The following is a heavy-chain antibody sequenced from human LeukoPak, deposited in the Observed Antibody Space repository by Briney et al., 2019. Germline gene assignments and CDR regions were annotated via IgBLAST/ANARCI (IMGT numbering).Heavy chain of an antibody. CDR1: GFSFSSCS. V-gene: IGHV3-23*01. J-gene: IGHJ4*02. D-gene: IGHD1-1*01. Sequence: GGSLRLSCAASGFSFSSCSMSWVRQAPGKGLEWVSTINLSGGSTYYADSVKGRFTISRDNSKNTVYLQMNSLRAEDTAVYYCAKDRAGTPWADWGQGTLVTVSS. CDR3: AKDRAGTPWAD. CDR2: INLSGGST.